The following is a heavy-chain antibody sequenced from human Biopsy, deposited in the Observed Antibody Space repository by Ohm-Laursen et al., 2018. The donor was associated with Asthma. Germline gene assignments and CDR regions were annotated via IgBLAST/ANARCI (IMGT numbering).Heavy chain of an antibody. Sequence: GTLSLTCAVYPGSFSGFFWTWIRQSPGKGPEWIGETNERGVTNNNPSLKSRVIISIDTYWNRVSLKLTSVTAADTAVYYCARGPELDVWGQGTTVTVSS. J-gene: IGHJ6*02. CDR3: ARGPELDV. CDR2: TNERGVT. V-gene: IGHV4-34*01. CDR1: PGSFSGFF.